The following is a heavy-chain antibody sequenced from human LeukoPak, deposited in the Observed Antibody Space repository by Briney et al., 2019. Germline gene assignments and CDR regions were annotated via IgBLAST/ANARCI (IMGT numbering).Heavy chain of an antibody. J-gene: IGHJ4*02. V-gene: IGHV1-2*02. CDR1: GYTFTCYY. D-gene: IGHD1-26*01. CDR2: INPNNGGT. CDR3: ARSIVGATAFDY. Sequence: GASVTVSFTSSGYTFTCYYMHWVRQAPGQGLEWMGWINPNNGGTNYAQKFQGRVTMTRDTSISTAYMELSRLTSDDTAVYYCARSIVGATAFDYWGQGTLVTVSS.